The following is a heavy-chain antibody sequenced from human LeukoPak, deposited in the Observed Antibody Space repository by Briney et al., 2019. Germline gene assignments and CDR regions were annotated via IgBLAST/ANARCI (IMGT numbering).Heavy chain of an antibody. CDR1: GFTFTSHG. V-gene: IGHV1-18*01. J-gene: IGHJ4*02. Sequence: ASVKVSCKASGFTFTSHGFTWVRQAPGQGLEWMGWISAYNGDTHSAERFQGRVTLTTDTSTSTAYMELRSLRSDDTAVYYCARALWYYDFWSGYCPFDYWGQGTLVTVSS. CDR3: ARALWYYDFWSGYCPFDY. CDR2: ISAYNGDT. D-gene: IGHD3-3*01.